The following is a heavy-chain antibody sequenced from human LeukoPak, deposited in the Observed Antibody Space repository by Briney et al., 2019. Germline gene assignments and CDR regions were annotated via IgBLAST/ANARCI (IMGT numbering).Heavy chain of an antibody. CDR2: IIPFFAKA. Sequence: GSSVKVSCKASGDTFKSYAFTWVRQAPGQGLEWMGGIIPFFAKANYAQKFQGRVTITADESTSTTYMELSSLRSEDTAVFYCAASKRYCSGGGCYTGAHYYYMDVWGKGTTVIISS. D-gene: IGHD2-15*01. V-gene: IGHV1-69*01. CDR1: GDTFKSYA. CDR3: AASKRYCSGGGCYTGAHYYYMDV. J-gene: IGHJ6*03.